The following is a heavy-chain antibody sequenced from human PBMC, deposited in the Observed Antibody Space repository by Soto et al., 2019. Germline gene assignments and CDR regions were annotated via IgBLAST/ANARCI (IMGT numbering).Heavy chain of an antibody. Sequence: EVQLVESGGGLVQPDRSLRLSCAASGFTFDDYAMHWVRQAPGKGLEWVSGISWNSGSIGYADSVKGRFTISRDNAKNSLYLQMNSLRAEDTALYYCAKDRSNYYYYYYMDVWGKGTTVTVSS. CDR1: GFTFDDYA. V-gene: IGHV3-9*01. J-gene: IGHJ6*03. CDR2: ISWNSGSI. D-gene: IGHD4-4*01. CDR3: AKDRSNYYYYYYMDV.